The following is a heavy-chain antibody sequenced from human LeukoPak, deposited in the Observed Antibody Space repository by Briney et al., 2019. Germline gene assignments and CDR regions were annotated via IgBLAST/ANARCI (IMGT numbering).Heavy chain of an antibody. V-gene: IGHV1-2*06. CDR1: GGTFSSYA. D-gene: IGHD2-15*01. Sequence: ASVKVSCKASGGTFSSYAISWVRQAPGQGLEWMGRINPNSGDTTYAQKFQGRVTMTRDTSISTAYMALSSLRSDDTAVYYCAREYCSGGICYAYFDYWGQGTLVTVSS. CDR2: INPNSGDT. J-gene: IGHJ4*02. CDR3: AREYCSGGICYAYFDY.